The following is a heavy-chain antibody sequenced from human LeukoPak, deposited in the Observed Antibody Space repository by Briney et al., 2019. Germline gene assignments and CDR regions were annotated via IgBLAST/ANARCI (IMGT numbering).Heavy chain of an antibody. CDR2: INPSGGST. V-gene: IGHV1-46*01. CDR1: GYTFTSYY. Sequence: ASVKVSCKASGYTFTSYYMHWVRQAPGQGLEWMGIINPSGGSTSYAQKFQGRVTITADKSTSTAYMELSSLRSEDTAVYYCARSPGRIAAAGTPFDYWGQGTLVTVSS. D-gene: IGHD6-13*01. CDR3: ARSPGRIAAAGTPFDY. J-gene: IGHJ4*02.